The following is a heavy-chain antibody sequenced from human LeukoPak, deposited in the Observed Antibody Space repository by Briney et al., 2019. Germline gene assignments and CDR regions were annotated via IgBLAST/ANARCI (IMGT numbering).Heavy chain of an antibody. CDR1: GGSISSYY. CDR3: ARDVQRGWFDP. V-gene: IGHV4-59*01. J-gene: IGHJ5*02. CDR2: IYYSGST. Sequence: PSETLSLTCTVSGGSISSYYWSWIRQPPGKGLEWIGYIYYSGSTNYNPSLKSRVTISVDTSKNQFSLKLSSVTAADTAVYYCARDVQRGWFDPWGQGTLVTVSS. D-gene: IGHD3-10*01.